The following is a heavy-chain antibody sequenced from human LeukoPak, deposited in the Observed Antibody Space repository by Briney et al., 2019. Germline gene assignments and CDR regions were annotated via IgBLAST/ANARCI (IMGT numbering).Heavy chain of an antibody. J-gene: IGHJ5*02. CDR2: IYYSGST. D-gene: IGHD5-18*01. Sequence: SETLSLTCTVSGGSISSSSFYWGWICQPPGKGQEWIGSIYYSGSTYYNPSLKSRVTISVDTSKNQFSLKLSSVTAADTAVYYCAKCGVIQLRYWFDPWGQGTLVTVSS. CDR1: GGSISSSSFY. V-gene: IGHV4-39*01. CDR3: AKCGVIQLRYWFDP.